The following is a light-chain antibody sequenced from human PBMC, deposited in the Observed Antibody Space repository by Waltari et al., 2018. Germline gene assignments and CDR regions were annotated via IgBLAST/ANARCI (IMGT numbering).Light chain of an antibody. J-gene: IGLJ3*02. Sequence: QSALTQPASVSGSPGQSISISCTGTSSDVGVSNYVSWYQQYPGKAPKLMIYEVSNRPSGVSNRFSGSKSDNTASLTISGLQAEDEADYYCSSYTSSSTWVFGGGTKLTVL. CDR1: SSDVGVSNY. CDR3: SSYTSSSTWV. CDR2: EVS. V-gene: IGLV2-14*01.